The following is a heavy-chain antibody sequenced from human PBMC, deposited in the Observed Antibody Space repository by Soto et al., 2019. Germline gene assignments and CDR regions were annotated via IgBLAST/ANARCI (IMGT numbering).Heavy chain of an antibody. V-gene: IGHV3-23*01. Sequence: EVQLLEAGGGLVQPGGSLRLSCAASGFTFSSYAMSWVRQAPGKGLEWVSAISGSGGTTYYTDSVKGRFTISRDNSKNTLYLQMNSLRVEDTAVDYCAKYCSSTSCLVVYGMDVWGQGTTVTVSS. CDR2: ISGSGGTT. CDR1: GFTFSSYA. D-gene: IGHD2-2*01. CDR3: AKYCSSTSCLVVYGMDV. J-gene: IGHJ6*02.